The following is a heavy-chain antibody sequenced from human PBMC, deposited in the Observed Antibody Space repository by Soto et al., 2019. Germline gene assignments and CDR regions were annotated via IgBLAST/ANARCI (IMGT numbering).Heavy chain of an antibody. V-gene: IGHV4-34*01. CDR2: INHSGST. CDR3: ASGGQTIIPKD. D-gene: IGHD3-9*01. J-gene: IGHJ4*02. CDR1: GGSISGYY. Sequence: SETLSLTCAVYGGSISGYYWSWIRQPPGKGLDWIGEINHSGSTNYNPSLKSRVTISVDTSKNQFSLKLSSVTAADTAVYYCASGGQTIIPKDWGQGTLVTVSS.